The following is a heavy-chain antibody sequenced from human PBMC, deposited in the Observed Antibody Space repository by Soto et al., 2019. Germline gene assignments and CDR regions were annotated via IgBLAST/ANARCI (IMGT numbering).Heavy chain of an antibody. Sequence: QSGGSLRLSCAASGFTFGNYWMHWVRQAPGKGLEWVSRMNSDGSTTNYADSVKGRFTISRDNAKNSLYLQMNSLRAEDTAVYYCARDSAQYGGNSGFFDYWGQGTLVTVSS. CDR3: ARDSAQYGGNSGFFDY. CDR1: GFTFGNYW. V-gene: IGHV3-74*01. J-gene: IGHJ4*02. CDR2: MNSDGSTT. D-gene: IGHD2-21*02.